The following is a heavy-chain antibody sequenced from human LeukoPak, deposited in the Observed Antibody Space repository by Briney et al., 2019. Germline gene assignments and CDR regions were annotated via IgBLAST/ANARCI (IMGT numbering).Heavy chain of an antibody. CDR2: IMPIFGTA. J-gene: IGHJ4*02. CDR1: GGTFRSYA. Sequence: SVKVSCKASGGTFRSYAISWVRQTPGQGLECVGGIMPIFGTANYAQKFQGRVTITAEESTSTAYMELSSLRSEDTAVYYCARSPGGGSYHSNWGQGTLVSVPS. V-gene: IGHV1-69*01. D-gene: IGHD1-26*01. CDR3: ARSPGGGSYHSN.